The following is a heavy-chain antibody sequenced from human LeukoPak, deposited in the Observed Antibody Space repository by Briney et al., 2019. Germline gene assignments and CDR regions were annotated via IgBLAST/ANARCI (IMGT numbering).Heavy chain of an antibody. D-gene: IGHD6-19*01. J-gene: IGHJ4*02. CDR3: ARQGTIAVAGYFDY. Sequence: PSETLSLTCAVYGGSFSGYYWSWIRQPPGKGLECIGEINHSGSTNYNPSLKSRVTISVDTSKNQFSLKLSSVTAADTAVYYCARQGTIAVAGYFDYWGQGTLVTVSS. CDR1: GGSFSGYY. V-gene: IGHV4-34*01. CDR2: INHSGST.